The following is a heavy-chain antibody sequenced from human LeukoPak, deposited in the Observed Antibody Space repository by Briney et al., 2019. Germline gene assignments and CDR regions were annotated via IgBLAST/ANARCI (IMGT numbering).Heavy chain of an antibody. D-gene: IGHD3-10*01. CDR3: AKVRQVGYYGSGSYSHYFDY. J-gene: IGHJ4*02. V-gene: IGHV3-23*01. CDR1: GFTFSSYA. CDR2: ISGSGGST. Sequence: PGGSLRLSCAASGFTFSSYAMSWVRQAPGKGLEWVSAISGSGGSTYYADSVKGRFTISRDNSKNTLYLQMNSLRAEDTAVYYCAKVRQVGYYGSGSYSHYFDYWGQGTQVTVSS.